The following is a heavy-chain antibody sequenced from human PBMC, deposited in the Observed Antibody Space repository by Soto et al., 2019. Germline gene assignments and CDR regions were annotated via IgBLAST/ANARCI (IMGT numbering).Heavy chain of an antibody. CDR1: GGSISSSSYY. V-gene: IGHV4-39*01. J-gene: IGHJ6*02. Sequence: SETLSLTCTVSGGSISSSSYYWGWIRQPPGKGLEWIGSIYYSGSTYYNPSLKSRVTISVDTSKNQFSLKLSSVTAADTAVYYCASPGYYDFWSGYWVPSSDYYGMDVWGQGTTVTVSS. CDR2: IYYSGST. D-gene: IGHD3-3*01. CDR3: ASPGYYDFWSGYWVPSSDYYGMDV.